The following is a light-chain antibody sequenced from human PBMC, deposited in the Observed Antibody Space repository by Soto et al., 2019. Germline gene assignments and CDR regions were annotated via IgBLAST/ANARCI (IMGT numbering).Light chain of an antibody. V-gene: IGKV3-11*01. CDR1: RSVGTY. CDR3: QQRNSWPPIT. CDR2: DAY. Sequence: EVVLTPSPATLSLSPGEGATLSCRASRSVGTYLAWYRQKPGQAPRLLIYDAYNRATGIPARFSGSGSGTDFTLTINSLEPEDFAVYYCQQRNSWPPITCGQGTRLEI. J-gene: IGKJ5*01.